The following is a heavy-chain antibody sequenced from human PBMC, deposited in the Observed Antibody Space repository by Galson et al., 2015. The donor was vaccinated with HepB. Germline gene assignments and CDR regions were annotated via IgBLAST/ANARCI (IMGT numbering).Heavy chain of an antibody. D-gene: IGHD6-6*01. Sequence: SVKVSCKASGGTFSSYAISWVRQAPGQGLEWMGGIIPIFGTANYAQKFQGRVTITADESTSTAYMELSSLRSEDTAVYYCAGVAARQDYYYYYMDVWGKGTTVTVSS. V-gene: IGHV1-69*13. CDR3: AGVAARQDYYYYYMDV. J-gene: IGHJ6*03. CDR2: IIPIFGTA. CDR1: GGTFSSYA.